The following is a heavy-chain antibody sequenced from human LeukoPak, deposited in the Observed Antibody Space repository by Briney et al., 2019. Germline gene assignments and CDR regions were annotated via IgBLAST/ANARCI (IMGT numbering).Heavy chain of an antibody. Sequence: SETLSLTCTVSGGSISSYYWSWIRQPPGKGLEWIGYIYYSGSTNYNPSLKSRVTISADTSNNQFSLKLSSVTAADTAVYYCARSRFYYGDYYFDYWGQGTLVTVSS. CDR2: IYYSGST. CDR3: ARSRFYYGDYYFDY. V-gene: IGHV4-59*12. J-gene: IGHJ4*02. D-gene: IGHD4-17*01. CDR1: GGSISSYY.